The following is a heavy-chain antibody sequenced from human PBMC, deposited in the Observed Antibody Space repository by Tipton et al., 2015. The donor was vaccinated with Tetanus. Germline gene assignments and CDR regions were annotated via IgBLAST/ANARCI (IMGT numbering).Heavy chain of an antibody. J-gene: IGHJ4*02. CDR2: IYYSGST. CDR1: GGSISSYY. D-gene: IGHD3-3*01. CDR3: ARDRGDFWSGYNDY. Sequence: TLSLTCTVSGGSISSYYWSWIRQTPGKGLEWIGYIYYSGSTNYNPSLKSRVTISVDTSKNQFSLKLSSVTAADTAVYYCARDRGDFWSGYNDYWGQGTLVTVSS. V-gene: IGHV4-59*01.